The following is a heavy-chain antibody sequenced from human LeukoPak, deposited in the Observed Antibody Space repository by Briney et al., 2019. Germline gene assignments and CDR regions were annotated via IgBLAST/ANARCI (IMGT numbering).Heavy chain of an antibody. Sequence: GGSLRLSCAASGFTFSSYWMHWVRQAPGKGLMWVSRINSDGSTTSYADSVKGRFTISRDNAKNTLYLQVNSLRVEDTAVYYCTRINYGWGQGTLVTVSS. J-gene: IGHJ4*02. V-gene: IGHV3-74*01. CDR3: TRINYG. CDR1: GFTFSSYW. D-gene: IGHD3-16*01. CDR2: INSDGSTT.